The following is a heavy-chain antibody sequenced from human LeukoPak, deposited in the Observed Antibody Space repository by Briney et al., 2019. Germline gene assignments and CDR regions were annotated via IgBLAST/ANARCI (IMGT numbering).Heavy chain of an antibody. D-gene: IGHD3-3*01. Sequence: GGSLRLSCAASGFTFNTYSMTWVRQAPGKGLEWVSYISDRSSTTYYADSVKGRFTISRDNAKNSLYLQMSGLRAEDTAVYYCARDGRGGLYYDLAYWGQGTLVTVSS. CDR1: GFTFNTYS. J-gene: IGHJ4*02. V-gene: IGHV3-48*01. CDR3: ARDGRGGLYYDLAY. CDR2: ISDRSSTT.